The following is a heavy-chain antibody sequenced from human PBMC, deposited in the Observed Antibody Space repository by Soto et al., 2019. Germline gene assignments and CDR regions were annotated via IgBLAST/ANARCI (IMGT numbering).Heavy chain of an antibody. J-gene: IGHJ4*02. Sequence: GGSLRLSCAVSGFTFSSYSMNWVRQAPGEGLEWVSSISSGNSYIYYADSVRGRFTVSRDNAKSSLYLQMNSLRAEDTAVYYCATQMDYNILTGYRPFDYWGQGTLVTVS. V-gene: IGHV3-21*01. CDR2: ISSGNSYI. CDR3: ATQMDYNILTGYRPFDY. D-gene: IGHD3-9*01. CDR1: GFTFSSYS.